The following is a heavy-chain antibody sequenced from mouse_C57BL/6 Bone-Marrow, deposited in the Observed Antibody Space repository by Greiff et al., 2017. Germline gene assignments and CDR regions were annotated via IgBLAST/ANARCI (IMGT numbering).Heavy chain of an antibody. V-gene: IGHV1-81*01. Sequence: VQLQQSGAELARPGASVKLSCKASGYTFTSYGISWVKQRTGQGLEWIGEIYPRGGNTYYNEKFKGKATLTADKSSSTAYMELRSLTSEDSAVYFCAREGDYDDYWGQGTTLTVSS. CDR3: AREGDYDDY. CDR1: GYTFTSYG. CDR2: IYPRGGNT. D-gene: IGHD2-4*01. J-gene: IGHJ2*01.